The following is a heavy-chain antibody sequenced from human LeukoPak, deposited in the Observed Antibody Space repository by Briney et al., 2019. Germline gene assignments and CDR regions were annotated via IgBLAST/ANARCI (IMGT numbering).Heavy chain of an antibody. CDR1: GVTISSYY. CDR2: IYYSGTT. V-gene: IGHV4-59*08. Sequence: SETLSLTCTVSGVTISSYYWSWIRQPPGKGLKGIGYIYYSGTTNYNPSLKSRVTISADTSKNQFSLKLTSVTAADTAVYYCARSSVSGTYSGGYWGQGTLVTVSS. CDR3: ARSSVSGTYSGGY. D-gene: IGHD3-10*01. J-gene: IGHJ4*02.